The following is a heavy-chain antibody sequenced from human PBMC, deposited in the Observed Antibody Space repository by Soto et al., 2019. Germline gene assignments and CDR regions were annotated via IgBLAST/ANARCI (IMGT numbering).Heavy chain of an antibody. CDR1: GFTFSSYG. Sequence: ESGGGVVQPGRSLRLSCAASGFTFSSYGMHWVRQAPGKGLEWVAVIWYDGSNKYYADSVKGRFTISRDNSKNTLYLQMNSLRAEDTAVYYCARDYEVVVVAAPDYWGQGTLVTVSS. CDR2: IWYDGSNK. J-gene: IGHJ4*02. V-gene: IGHV3-33*01. CDR3: ARDYEVVVVAAPDY. D-gene: IGHD2-15*01.